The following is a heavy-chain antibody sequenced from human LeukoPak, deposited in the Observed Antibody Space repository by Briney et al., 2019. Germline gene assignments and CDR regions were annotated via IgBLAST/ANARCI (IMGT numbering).Heavy chain of an antibody. J-gene: IGHJ4*02. V-gene: IGHV1-69*01. CDR1: GGTFSSYA. Sequence: SVKVSCKASGGTFSSYAISWVRQAPGQGLEWMGGIIPIFGIANYAQKFQGRVMITADESTSTAYMELNSLRSEDTAVYYCARDPLYDSSGPTPSWGQGTLITVSS. CDR3: ARDPLYDSSGPTPS. D-gene: IGHD3-22*01. CDR2: IIPIFGIA.